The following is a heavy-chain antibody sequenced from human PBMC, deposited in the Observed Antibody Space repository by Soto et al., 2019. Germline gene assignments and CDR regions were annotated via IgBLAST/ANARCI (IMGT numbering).Heavy chain of an antibody. CDR2: IYYSGST. Sequence: QLQLQESGPGLVKPSETLSLTCSVSGGSISSGSYYWAWIRQPPGKGLEWIGSIYYSGSTYYNPSLKXXVXIXXDPYKIKFSLKLSSVTATDTAVYSCARTAGSYFDYWGQGILVTVSS. CDR1: GGSISSGSYY. CDR3: ARTAGSYFDY. D-gene: IGHD3-10*01. J-gene: IGHJ4*02. V-gene: IGHV4-39*01.